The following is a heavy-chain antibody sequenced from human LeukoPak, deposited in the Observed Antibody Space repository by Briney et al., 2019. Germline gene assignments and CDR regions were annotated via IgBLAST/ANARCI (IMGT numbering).Heavy chain of an antibody. CDR3: AREWVSGYDGPGLDY. Sequence: SVKVSRKASGGTFSSYAISWVRQAPGQGLEWMGGIIPIFGTANYAQKFQGRVTITTDESTSTAYMELSSLRSEDTAVYYCAREWVSGYDGPGLDYWGQGTLVTVSS. J-gene: IGHJ4*02. CDR2: IIPIFGTA. D-gene: IGHD5-12*01. V-gene: IGHV1-69*05. CDR1: GGTFSSYA.